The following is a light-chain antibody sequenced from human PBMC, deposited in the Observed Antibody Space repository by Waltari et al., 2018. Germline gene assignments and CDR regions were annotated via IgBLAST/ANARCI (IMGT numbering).Light chain of an antibody. CDR1: QNIDTR. CDR3: QQYLQWPPAIT. CDR2: GAS. J-gene: IGKJ5*01. Sequence: ILLTQSPATLSVSPGERATLSCRTSQNIDTRLAWYQHKPGQAPRLLIYGASTRAADIPARFSGSGLGTDFSLTINSLQSEDFAVYYCQQYLQWPPAITFGPGTRLDFK. V-gene: IGKV3-15*01.